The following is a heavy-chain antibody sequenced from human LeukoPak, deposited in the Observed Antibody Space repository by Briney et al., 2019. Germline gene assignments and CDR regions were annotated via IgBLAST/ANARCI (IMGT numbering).Heavy chain of an antibody. CDR1: GYTFTSYD. V-gene: IGHV1-8*01. J-gene: IGHJ5*02. CDR2: MNPNSGNT. D-gene: IGHD3-10*01. CDR3: ARGAGIWFGDNWFDP. Sequence: ASVKVSCKASGYTFTSYDINCVRQATGQGLEWMGWMNPNSGNTGYAQKFQGRVTMTRNTSISTAYMELSSLRSEDTAVYYCARGAGIWFGDNWFDPWGQGTLVTVSS.